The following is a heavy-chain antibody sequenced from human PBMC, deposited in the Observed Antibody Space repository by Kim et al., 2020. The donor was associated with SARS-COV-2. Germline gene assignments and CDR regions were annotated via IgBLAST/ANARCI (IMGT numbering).Heavy chain of an antibody. V-gene: IGHV3-30*18. D-gene: IGHD6-19*01. CDR2: ISYDGSNK. CDR3: AKEEGSGYSSGWTYYYYGMDV. Sequence: GGSPRLSCAASGFTFSSYGMHWVRQAPGKGLEWVAVISYDGSNKYYADSVKGRFTISRDNSKNTLYLQMNSLRAEDTAVYYCAKEEGSGYSSGWTYYYYGMDVWGPGATVTVSS. J-gene: IGHJ6*02. CDR1: GFTFSSYG.